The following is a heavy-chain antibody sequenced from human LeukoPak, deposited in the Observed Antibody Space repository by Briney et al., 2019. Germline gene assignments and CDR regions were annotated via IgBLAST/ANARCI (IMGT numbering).Heavy chain of an antibody. V-gene: IGHV4-4*09. Sequence: SETLSPTCLVFGGSIGSYYWSWIRQPPGQKLEWIGYIHSSGSTNYNPSLQSRVTMSVDTSMNQFSLRLSSVTAADTAVYYCARFTYTTRPSDVWGRGTTVSVSS. CDR1: GGSIGSYY. D-gene: IGHD3-16*01. CDR2: IHSSGST. J-gene: IGHJ6*04. CDR3: ARFTYTTRPSDV.